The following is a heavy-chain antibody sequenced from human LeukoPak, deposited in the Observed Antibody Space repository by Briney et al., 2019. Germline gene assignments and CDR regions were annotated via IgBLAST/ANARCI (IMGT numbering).Heavy chain of an antibody. CDR2: ISGSGGST. D-gene: IGHD3-22*01. V-gene: IGHV3-23*01. Sequence: TGGSLRLSCAASGFTVSSYAMSWGRQPPGNWLGLVSAISGSGGSTYYADSVKGRFTISRDNSKNTLYLQMNSLRAEDTAVYYCAKATRVVGPTSNDYWGQGTLVTVSS. CDR3: AKATRVVGPTSNDY. CDR1: GFTVSSYA. J-gene: IGHJ4*02.